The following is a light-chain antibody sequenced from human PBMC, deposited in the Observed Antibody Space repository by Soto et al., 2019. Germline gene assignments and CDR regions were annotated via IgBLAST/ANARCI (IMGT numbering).Light chain of an antibody. V-gene: IGKV3-20*01. CDR1: QSVSSF. CDR2: GAS. J-gene: IGKJ2*01. Sequence: ETLLTQSPATLSLSPGEGSRRSCSSSQSVSSFLAWYQHKPGQAPRLLIHGASSRATGIPDRFSGSGSGTDFTLTISRLDPEDFAVYYCQLYGASLVTFGQGTKVDI. CDR3: QLYGASLVT.